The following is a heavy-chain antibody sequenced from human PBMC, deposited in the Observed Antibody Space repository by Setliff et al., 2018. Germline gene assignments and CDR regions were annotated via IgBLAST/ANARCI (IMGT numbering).Heavy chain of an antibody. CDR3: ARGRAGHSGH. D-gene: IGHD6-19*01. Sequence: SETLSLTCTVSGDSISSRRNYWGWFRQPAGKELEWIGQIYTSWSTNYNPSLKSRVTISLDTSKNQFSLKLRSVTAADTAVYYCARGRAGHSGHWGQGTLVTV. CDR1: GDSISSRRNY. V-gene: IGHV4-61*09. J-gene: IGHJ4*02. CDR2: IYTSWST.